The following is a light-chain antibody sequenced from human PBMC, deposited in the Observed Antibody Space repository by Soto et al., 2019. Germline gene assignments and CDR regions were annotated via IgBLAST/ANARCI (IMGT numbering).Light chain of an antibody. J-gene: IGKJ3*01. V-gene: IGKV1-39*01. CDR3: QQSYNIPFT. CDR2: GGS. Sequence: DIQMTQSPSSLAASVGERVTITCRASQNIHSFLNWYQQKPGKAPQVLIYGGSALQSGVPSRFSGSGSGTNFTLTISSLQPEGFASYFCQQSYNIPFTFGPGTKVDIK. CDR1: QNIHSF.